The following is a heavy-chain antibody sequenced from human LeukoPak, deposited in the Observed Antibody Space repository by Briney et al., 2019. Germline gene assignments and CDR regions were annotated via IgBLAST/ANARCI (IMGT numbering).Heavy chain of an antibody. CDR3: ARGGYYDFWSGFHQSYGFDI. Sequence: ASVKVSCKASGYTFTGYYIHWVRQAPGQGLEWMGIINPSDGSTSYAQKFQGRVTMTRDTSASTVYMELSSLRSEDTAVYYCARGGYYDFWSGFHQSYGFDIWGQGTMVTVSS. CDR2: INPSDGST. V-gene: IGHV1-46*01. J-gene: IGHJ3*02. CDR1: GYTFTGYY. D-gene: IGHD3-3*01.